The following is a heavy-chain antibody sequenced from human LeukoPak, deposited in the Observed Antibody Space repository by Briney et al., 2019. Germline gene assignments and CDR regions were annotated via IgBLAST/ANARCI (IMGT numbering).Heavy chain of an antibody. CDR3: ARDENGYSLDY. D-gene: IGHD5-18*01. V-gene: IGHV3-21*01. CDR2: ISSSSSYI. J-gene: IGHJ4*02. Sequence: WVSSISSSSSYIYYADSVKGRFTISRDNAKNSLYLQMSSLRAEDTAVYYCARDENGYSLDYWGQGTLVTVSS.